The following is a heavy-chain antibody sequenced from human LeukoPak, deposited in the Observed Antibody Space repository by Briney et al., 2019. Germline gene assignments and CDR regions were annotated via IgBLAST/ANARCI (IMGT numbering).Heavy chain of an antibody. J-gene: IGHJ4*02. V-gene: IGHV1-2*02. CDR3: ARAGGGYVSGWPLDY. CDR2: INPNSGGT. CDR1: GYTFTGYY. D-gene: IGHD5-12*01. Sequence: ASVKVSCKASGYTFTGYYMHWVRQAPGQGLEWMGWINPNSGGTNYAQKFQGRVTITRDTSASTAYMELSSLRSEDTAVYYCARAGGGYVSGWPLDYWGQGTLVTVSS.